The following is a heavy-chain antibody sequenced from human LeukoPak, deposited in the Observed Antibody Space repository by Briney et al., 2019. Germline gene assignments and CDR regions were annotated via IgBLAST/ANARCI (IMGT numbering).Heavy chain of an antibody. D-gene: IGHD5-18*01. V-gene: IGHV1-69*06. Sequence: SVKVSCKASGGTFSSYAINWVRQAPGQGLEWMGGVIPIFGTANYAQKFQGRVTMTEDTSTDTAYMELSSLRSEDTAVYYCATPHSYGYYYWGQGTLVTVSS. CDR1: GGTFSSYA. CDR3: ATPHSYGYYY. J-gene: IGHJ4*02. CDR2: VIPIFGTA.